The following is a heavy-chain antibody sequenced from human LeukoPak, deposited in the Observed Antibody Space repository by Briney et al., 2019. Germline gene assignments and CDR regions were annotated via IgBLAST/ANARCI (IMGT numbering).Heavy chain of an antibody. CDR3: AKGRGYNWNSGGFDY. J-gene: IGHJ4*02. Sequence: GGSLSLSCAASGFTFSSYGMHWVRQAPGKGLEWVTVISYDGSNKYYADSVKGRFTISRDNSKNTLYLQMNGLRAEDTAVYYCAKGRGYNWNSGGFDYWGQGTLVTVSS. V-gene: IGHV3-30*18. CDR2: ISYDGSNK. D-gene: IGHD1-7*01. CDR1: GFTFSSYG.